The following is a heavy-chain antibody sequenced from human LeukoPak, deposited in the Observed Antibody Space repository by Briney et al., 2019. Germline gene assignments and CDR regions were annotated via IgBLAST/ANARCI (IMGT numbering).Heavy chain of an antibody. V-gene: IGHV3-53*01. J-gene: IGHJ1*01. D-gene: IGHD3-22*01. CDR1: GFSVSSKY. Sequence: GGSLRLSCAASGFSVSSKYMSWVRQAPGKGLEWVSIIYSGGNTYYADSVKGRFAISRDNAKNSLYLQMNSLRAEDTAVYYCATYSSLNRREFQFWGQGTLLTVSS. CDR3: ATYSSLNRREFQF. CDR2: IYSGGNT.